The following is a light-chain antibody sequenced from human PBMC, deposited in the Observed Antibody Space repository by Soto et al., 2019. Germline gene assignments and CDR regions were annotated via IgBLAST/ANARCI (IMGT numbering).Light chain of an antibody. Sequence: EIVLTQSPGTLSLSPGERATLSCSASQSVSSSYLAWYQQKPGQAPRLLIYGASSRATGIPDRFSGSGSGTDFTRTISRLEPEDFAVYYCQQYGSSSLTFGGGTKVEIK. CDR2: GAS. CDR1: QSVSSSY. CDR3: QQYGSSSLT. J-gene: IGKJ4*01. V-gene: IGKV3-20*01.